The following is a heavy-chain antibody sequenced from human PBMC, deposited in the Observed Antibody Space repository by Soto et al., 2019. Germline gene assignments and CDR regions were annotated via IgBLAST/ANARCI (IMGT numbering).Heavy chain of an antibody. V-gene: IGHV3-33*01. CDR2: IWYDGSIT. CDR3: ARAVGPFDY. J-gene: IGHJ4*02. Sequence: QVQLVESGGGVVQPGRSLRLSCAASGFTFNTYGMHWLRQAPGKGLEWVAVIWYDGSITYYADSVKGRFTISRDNSRNMLFLQMNSLGVEDTSVYYCARAVGPFDYWGQGTLVTVSS. CDR1: GFTFNTYG.